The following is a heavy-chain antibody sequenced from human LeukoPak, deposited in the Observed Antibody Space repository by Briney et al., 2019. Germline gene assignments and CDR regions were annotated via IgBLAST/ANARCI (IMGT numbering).Heavy chain of an antibody. J-gene: IGHJ4*02. CDR1: GFTFSSFG. CDR3: AKGYYYDSSGYYQHFDH. CDR2: ISSDGSNQ. D-gene: IGHD3-22*01. Sequence: PGRSLRLSCAASGFTFSSFGIHWVRQAPGKGLEWVALISSDGSNQYYADSVKGRFTISRDNSKNTLYLQMNSLRAEDTAVYYCAKGYYYDSSGYYQHFDHWGQGTLVTVSS. V-gene: IGHV3-30*18.